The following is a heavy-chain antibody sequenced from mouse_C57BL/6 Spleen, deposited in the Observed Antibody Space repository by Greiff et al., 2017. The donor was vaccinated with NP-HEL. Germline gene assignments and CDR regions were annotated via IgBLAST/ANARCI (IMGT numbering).Heavy chain of an antibody. J-gene: IGHJ4*01. D-gene: IGHD2-5*01. V-gene: IGHV1-81*01. Sequence: QVQLQQSGAELARPGASVQLSCKASGYTFTSSGISWVKQRPGRGLAWIGEFYPRIGNTYSNEKFKGKATLTADKSSSTAYMELRSLTSEDSAVYFCATYYSNHYAMDYWRQGTSVTVSS. CDR2: FYPRIGNT. CDR3: ATYYSNHYAMDY. CDR1: GYTFTSSG.